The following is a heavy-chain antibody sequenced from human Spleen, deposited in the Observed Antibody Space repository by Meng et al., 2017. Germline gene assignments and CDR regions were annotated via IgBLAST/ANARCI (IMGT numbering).Heavy chain of an antibody. J-gene: IGHJ4*02. Sequence: QGQLQRCGAVLLKPSGTLSLTGVVSGGSFSDYYWSWIRQPPGKGLEWIGEINHSGSTNYNPSLESRATISVDTSQNNLSLKLSSVTAADSAVYYCARGPTTMAHDFDYWGQGTLVTVSS. CDR2: INHSGST. CDR1: GGSFSDYY. V-gene: IGHV4-34*01. D-gene: IGHD4-11*01. CDR3: ARGPTTMAHDFDY.